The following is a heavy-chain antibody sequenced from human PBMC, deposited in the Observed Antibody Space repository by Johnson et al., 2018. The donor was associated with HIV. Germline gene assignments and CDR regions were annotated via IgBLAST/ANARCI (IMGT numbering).Heavy chain of an antibody. V-gene: IGHV3-66*02. J-gene: IGHJ3*02. CDR3: ARQAAAGAFDI. CDR1: GFKFDDNG. D-gene: IGHD6-13*01. CDR2: IYSGGST. Sequence: VQLVESGGGVVRPGGSLRLSCAASGFKFDDNGLNWVRQGPGKGLEWVSVIYSGGSTYYADSVKGRFTISRDNSKNTLYLQMNSLRAEDTAVYYCARQAAAGAFDIWGQGTMVTVSS.